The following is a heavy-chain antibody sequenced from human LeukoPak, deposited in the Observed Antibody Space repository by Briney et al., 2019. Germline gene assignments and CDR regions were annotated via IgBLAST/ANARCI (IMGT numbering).Heavy chain of an antibody. CDR3: ARANRVSLYYFDY. CDR1: GGSISSYY. D-gene: IGHD5/OR15-5a*01. Sequence: SETLSLTCTVSGGSISSYYWSWIRQPPGKGLEWIGYIYYSGSTNYNPSLKSRVTISVDTSKNQFSLKLSSVAAADTAVYYCARANRVSLYYFDYWGQGTLVTVSS. V-gene: IGHV4-59*01. J-gene: IGHJ4*02. CDR2: IYYSGST.